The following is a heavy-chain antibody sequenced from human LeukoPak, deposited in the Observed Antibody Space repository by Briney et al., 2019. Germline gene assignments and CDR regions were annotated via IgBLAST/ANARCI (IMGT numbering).Heavy chain of an antibody. CDR2: IYTSGST. D-gene: IGHD6-19*01. V-gene: IGHV4-4*07. Sequence: SEPLSLTCTVSGGSISSYYWSWIRRPAGKGLEWIGRIYTSGSTNYNPSLKSRVTMSVDTSKNQFSLKLSSVTAADTAVYYCAKDLSYTSGSSDYWGQGTLVTVSS. J-gene: IGHJ4*02. CDR3: AKDLSYTSGSSDY. CDR1: GGSISSYY.